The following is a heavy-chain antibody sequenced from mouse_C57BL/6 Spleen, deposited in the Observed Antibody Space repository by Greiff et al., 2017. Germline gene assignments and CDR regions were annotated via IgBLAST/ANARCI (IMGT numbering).Heavy chain of an antibody. J-gene: IGHJ4*01. CDR2: IYPGDGDP. CDR1: GYAFSSSW. CDR3: AKPYGNYGYAMDY. Sequence: QVQLQQSGPELVKPGASVKISCKASGYAFSSSWMNWVKQRPGEGLEWIGRIYPGDGDPNYNGKFKGKATLTADQTSSTASMQLSSLTSENSAVDFCAKPYGNYGYAMDYWGQGTSVTVSS. D-gene: IGHD2-1*01. V-gene: IGHV1-82*01.